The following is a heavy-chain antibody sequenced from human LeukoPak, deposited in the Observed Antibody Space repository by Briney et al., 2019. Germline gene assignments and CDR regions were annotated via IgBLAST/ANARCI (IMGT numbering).Heavy chain of an antibody. Sequence: GGSLRPSCAASGFTFSSYTMNWVRQAPGKGLEWVSSISSSSSYISYADSVKGRFTISRDNAKNSLSLQMNSLRAEDTAVYYCAREGIVLMVYHFDYWGQGTLVTVSS. V-gene: IGHV3-21*01. CDR1: GFTFSSYT. D-gene: IGHD2-8*01. CDR2: ISSSSSYI. J-gene: IGHJ4*02. CDR3: AREGIVLMVYHFDY.